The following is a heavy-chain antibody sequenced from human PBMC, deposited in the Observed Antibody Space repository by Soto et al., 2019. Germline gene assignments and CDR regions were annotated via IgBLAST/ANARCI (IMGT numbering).Heavy chain of an antibody. J-gene: IGHJ4*02. V-gene: IGHV1-46*01. CDR2: VNPSRGTA. Sequence: GASVKVSGTASGYAFSNYNIHWVRQAPGQGRQWMGEVNPSRGTAGYAETFQGRVTMTRDASTRTVYMVLTSLTPEDTAIYYCARLASPGKTFFDYWGQGSLVTVPS. CDR3: ARLASPGKTFFDY. CDR1: GYAFSNYN.